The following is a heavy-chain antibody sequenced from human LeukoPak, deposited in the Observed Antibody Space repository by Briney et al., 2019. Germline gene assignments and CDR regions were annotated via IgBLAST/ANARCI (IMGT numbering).Heavy chain of an antibody. Sequence: SVKVSCKASGGTFSSYAISWVRQAPGQGLEWMGGTIPIFGTANYAQKFQGRVTITADESTSTAYMELSSLRSEDTAVYYCARSPGYSSSWLPFDYWGQGTLVTVSS. J-gene: IGHJ4*02. V-gene: IGHV1-69*01. CDR2: TIPIFGTA. D-gene: IGHD6-13*01. CDR3: ARSPGYSSSWLPFDY. CDR1: GGTFSSYA.